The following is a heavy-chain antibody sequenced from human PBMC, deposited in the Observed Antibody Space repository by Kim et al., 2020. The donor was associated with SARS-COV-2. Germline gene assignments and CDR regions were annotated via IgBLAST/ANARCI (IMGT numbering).Heavy chain of an antibody. CDR3: AREGTYGSGSYYKANWFDP. V-gene: IGHV3-74*01. CDR2: INSDGSST. J-gene: IGHJ5*02. D-gene: IGHD3-10*01. Sequence: GGSLRLSCVASGFTFSSYWMHWVRQAPGKGLVWVSRINSDGSSTSYADSVKGRFTISRDNAKNTLYLQMNSLRAEDTAVYYCAREGTYGSGSYYKANWFDPWGQGTLVTVSS. CDR1: GFTFSSYW.